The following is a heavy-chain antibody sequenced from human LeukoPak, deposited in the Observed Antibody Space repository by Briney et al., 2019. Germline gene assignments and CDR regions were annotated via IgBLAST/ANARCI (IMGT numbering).Heavy chain of an antibody. CDR2: INHSGST. D-gene: IGHD3-9*01. Sequence: PSETLSLTCAVYGGSFSGYYWSWIRQPPGKGLDRLGEINHSGSTNYNPSLKRRVAISVDMSKNQFSLKLSSVTAADTAVYYCAGFTYYDILTGHDAFDIWGQGTMVTVSS. CDR3: AGFTYYDILTGHDAFDI. CDR1: GGSFSGYY. J-gene: IGHJ3*02. V-gene: IGHV4-34*01.